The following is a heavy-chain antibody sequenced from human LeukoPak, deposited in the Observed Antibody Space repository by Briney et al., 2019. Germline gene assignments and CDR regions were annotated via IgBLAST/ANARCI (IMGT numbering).Heavy chain of an antibody. CDR1: GYTFTSYA. CDR3: ARDATYCRGSTCSYYGLDV. CDR2: MNAGNGDT. Sequence: ASVKASCKASGYTFTSYAMHWVRQAPGQRLEWMGWMNAGNGDTKYSRKFQGRVTISRDTSASTAYMELSSLTSEETAVYYCARDATYCRGSTCSYYGLDVWGQGTTVTVSS. J-gene: IGHJ6*02. V-gene: IGHV1-3*01. D-gene: IGHD2-15*01.